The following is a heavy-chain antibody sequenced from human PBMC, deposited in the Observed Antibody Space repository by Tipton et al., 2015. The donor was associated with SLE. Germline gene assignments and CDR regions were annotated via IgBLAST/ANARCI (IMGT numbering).Heavy chain of an antibody. Sequence: LRLSCTVSGGSISSSSYYWGWIRQPPGKGLEWIGSIYYSGSTYYNPSLKSRVTISVDTSKNQFSLKLSSVTAADTAVYYCARGYCSSTSCYVGGYYGMDVWGQGTTVTVSS. V-gene: IGHV4-39*07. CDR1: GGSISSSSYY. D-gene: IGHD2-2*01. CDR3: ARGYCSSTSCYVGGYYGMDV. J-gene: IGHJ6*02. CDR2: IYYSGST.